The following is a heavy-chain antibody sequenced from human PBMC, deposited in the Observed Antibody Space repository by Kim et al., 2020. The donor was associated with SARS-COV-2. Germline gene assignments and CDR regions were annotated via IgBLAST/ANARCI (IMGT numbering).Heavy chain of an antibody. V-gene: IGHV4-39*01. J-gene: IGHJ4*02. CDR3: ARLPRYYCSSTSCYDY. Sequence: SETLSLTCTVSGGSISSSSYYWGWIRQPPGKGLEWIGSIYYSGSTYYNPSLKSRVTISVDTSKNQFSLKLSSVTAADTAVYYCARLPRYYCSSTSCYDYWGQGTLVTVSS. D-gene: IGHD2-2*01. CDR1: GGSISSSSYY. CDR2: IYYSGST.